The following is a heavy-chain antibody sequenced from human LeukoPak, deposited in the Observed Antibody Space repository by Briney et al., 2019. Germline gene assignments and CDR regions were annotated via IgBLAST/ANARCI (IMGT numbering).Heavy chain of an antibody. CDR3: ARPSSIAARRGAFDI. Sequence: PGRSLRLSCAASGFTFSSYAMHWVRQAPGKGLEWVAVISYDGSNKYYADSVKGRFTISRDNSKNTLYLQMNSLRAEDTAVYYCARPSSIAARRGAFDIWGQGTMVTVSS. V-gene: IGHV3-30-3*01. CDR1: GFTFSSYA. J-gene: IGHJ3*02. CDR2: ISYDGSNK. D-gene: IGHD6-6*01.